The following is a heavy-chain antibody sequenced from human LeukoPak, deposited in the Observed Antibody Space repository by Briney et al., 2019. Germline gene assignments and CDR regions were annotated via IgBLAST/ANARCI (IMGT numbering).Heavy chain of an antibody. D-gene: IGHD5-24*01. Sequence: GASVKVSCKASGYTFTGYYMHWVRRAPGQGLEWMGWINPNSGGTNYAQKFQGRVTMTRDTSISTAYMELSRLRSDDTAVCYCAREGDGYNFSHDYWGQGTLVTVSS. CDR3: AREGDGYNFSHDY. CDR2: INPNSGGT. J-gene: IGHJ4*02. V-gene: IGHV1-2*02. CDR1: GYTFTGYY.